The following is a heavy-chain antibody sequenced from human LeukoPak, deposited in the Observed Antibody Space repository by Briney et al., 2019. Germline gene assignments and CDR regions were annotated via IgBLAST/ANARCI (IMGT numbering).Heavy chain of an antibody. Sequence: SETLSLTCAVYGGSFSGYYWSWIRQPPGKGLEWIGEINHSGSTNYNPSLKSRVTISVDTSKNQFSLKLNSVTAADTAVYYCARHKRVIFTMVRGVTAFDYWGQGTLVTVSS. CDR2: INHSGST. D-gene: IGHD3-10*01. CDR1: GGSFSGYY. CDR3: ARHKRVIFTMVRGVTAFDY. V-gene: IGHV4-34*01. J-gene: IGHJ4*02.